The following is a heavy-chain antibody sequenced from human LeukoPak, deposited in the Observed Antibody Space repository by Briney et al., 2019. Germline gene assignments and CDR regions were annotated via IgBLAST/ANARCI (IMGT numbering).Heavy chain of an antibody. CDR1: GFTFGSYS. Sequence: GGSLRLSCAASGFTFGSYSMNWVRQAPGKGLEWVSSISSSSSYIYYADSVKGRFTISRDNAKNSLYLQMNSLRAEDTAVYYCARARVAARPTTYYYMDVWGKGTTVTVSS. CDR3: ARARVAARPTTYYYMDV. D-gene: IGHD6-6*01. V-gene: IGHV3-21*01. J-gene: IGHJ6*03. CDR2: ISSSSSYI.